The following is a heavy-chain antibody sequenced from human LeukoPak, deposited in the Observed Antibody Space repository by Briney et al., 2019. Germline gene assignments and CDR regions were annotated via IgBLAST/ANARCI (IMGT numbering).Heavy chain of an antibody. D-gene: IGHD6-13*01. V-gene: IGHV1-69*13. J-gene: IGHJ4*02. CDR2: IIPIFGTA. Sequence: SVKVSCKASGGTFSSYAISWVRQAPGQGLEWMGGIIPIFGTANYAQKFQGRVTITADESTSTAYMELRSLRSDDTAVYYCARDRRFGAAGTDYWGQGTLVTVSS. CDR3: ARDRRFGAAGTDY. CDR1: GGTFSSYA.